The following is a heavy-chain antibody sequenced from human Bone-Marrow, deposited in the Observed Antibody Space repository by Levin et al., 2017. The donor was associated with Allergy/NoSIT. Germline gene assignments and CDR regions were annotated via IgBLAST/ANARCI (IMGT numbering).Heavy chain of an antibody. V-gene: IGHV3-21*01. Sequence: AGGSLRLSCAASGFTFTSHSMNWVRQAPGKGLEWVSSISGSTTYIHYADSVKGRFTISRDNAKNSLFLQMNSLRAEDSAMYYCARGDEFYDILTGYAFDIWGQGTRVTVSS. J-gene: IGHJ3*02. CDR3: ARGDEFYDILTGYAFDI. CDR2: ISGSTTYI. D-gene: IGHD3-9*01. CDR1: GFTFTSHS.